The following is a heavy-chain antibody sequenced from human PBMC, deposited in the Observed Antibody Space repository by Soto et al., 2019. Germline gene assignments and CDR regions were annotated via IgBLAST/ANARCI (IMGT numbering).Heavy chain of an antibody. D-gene: IGHD2-8*01. CDR1: GGSISNFY. CDR2: ISYSGST. CDR3: ARAPMVLSRSYFDS. Sequence: SETLSLTCTVSGGSISNFYWSWIRQPPGKGLEWIGYISYSGSTNYNPSLKSRVPISVDTSKNQLSLNLTSVTAADTAVYYCARAPMVLSRSYFDSWGQGTPVTVSS. V-gene: IGHV4-59*01. J-gene: IGHJ4*02.